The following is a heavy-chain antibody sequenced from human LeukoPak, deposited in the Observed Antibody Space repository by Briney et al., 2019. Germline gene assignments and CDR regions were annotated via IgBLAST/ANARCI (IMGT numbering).Heavy chain of an antibody. Sequence: GGSLRLSCAASGFTFSSYEMNWVRQAPGKGLEWLSYITTSGSTIYYADSVKGRFTVSRDNAKNSLYLQMNSLRAEDTAVYYCARGPGRSSFDYWGQGALVTVSS. CDR3: ARGPGRSSFDY. V-gene: IGHV3-48*03. J-gene: IGHJ4*02. D-gene: IGHD6-13*01. CDR1: GFTFSSYE. CDR2: ITTSGSTI.